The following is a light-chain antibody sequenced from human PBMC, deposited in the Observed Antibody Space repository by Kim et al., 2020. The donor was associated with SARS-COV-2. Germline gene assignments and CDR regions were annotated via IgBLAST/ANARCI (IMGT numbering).Light chain of an antibody. J-gene: IGKJ2*01. CDR2: AAS. V-gene: IGKV1-NL1*01. CDR1: QAVSNS. CDR3: HQYYSTLRT. Sequence: VGDRDTLTCRASQAVSNSLAWYQQKPGKAPKLLLFAASRLESGVPSRFSGGVSGTEYTLTISSLQPEDFATYYCHQYYSTLRTFGQGTKLEI.